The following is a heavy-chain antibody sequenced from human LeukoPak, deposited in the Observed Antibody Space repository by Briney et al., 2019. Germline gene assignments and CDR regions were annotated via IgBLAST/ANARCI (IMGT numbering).Heavy chain of an antibody. J-gene: IGHJ3*02. Sequence: GGSLRLLCAASRFTFSTYAMSWVRQAPGKGLEWVSTISGSCGSTYYADSVKGRFPISRDNSKNTLYLQINSLRAEDTAVYYCAREGSSYDSSTNDAFDIWGKGTMVTVSS. V-gene: IGHV3-23*01. CDR3: AREGSSYDSSTNDAFDI. CDR2: ISGSCGST. D-gene: IGHD3-22*01. CDR1: RFTFSTYA.